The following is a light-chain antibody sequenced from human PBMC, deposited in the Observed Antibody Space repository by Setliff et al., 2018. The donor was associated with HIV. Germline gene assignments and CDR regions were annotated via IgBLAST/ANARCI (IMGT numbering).Light chain of an antibody. CDR3: QQHYATPPT. CDR1: QSVLYNSNNKNY. J-gene: IGKJ4*01. Sequence: DIVMTQSPDSLAVSLGERATINCKSSQSVLYNSNNKNYLAWYQQKPGQPPKLLIYWASTRESGVPGRFSGSGSGTDFTLTISSLQAEDVAVYYCQQHYATPPTFGGGTKVDIK. CDR2: WAS. V-gene: IGKV4-1*01.